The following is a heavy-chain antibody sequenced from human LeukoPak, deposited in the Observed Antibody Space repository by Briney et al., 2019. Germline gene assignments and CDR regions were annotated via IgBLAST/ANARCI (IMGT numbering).Heavy chain of an antibody. CDR2: INSDGSST. J-gene: IGHJ4*02. CDR3: ARDRGREWLVLDY. CDR1: GFTFSSYW. V-gene: IGHV3-74*01. D-gene: IGHD6-19*01. Sequence: GGSLRLSCAASGFTFSSYWMHWVRQAPGKGLVWVSRINSDGSSTSYADSVKGRFTISRDNAKNTLYLQMNSLRAEDTAVYYRARDRGREWLVLDYWGQGTLVTVSS.